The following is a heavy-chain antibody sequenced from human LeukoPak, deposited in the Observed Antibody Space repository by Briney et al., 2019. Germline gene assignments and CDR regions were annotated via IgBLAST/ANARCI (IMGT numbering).Heavy chain of an antibody. D-gene: IGHD6-6*01. CDR3: ARGGQGSSGFYYYYYMDV. CDR1: GYTFTSYD. J-gene: IGHJ6*03. CDR2: MNPNSGNT. V-gene: IGHV1-8*03. Sequence: GASVKVFCKASGYTFTSYDINWVRQATGQGLEWMGWMNPNSGNTGYAQKFQGRVTITRNTSISTAYMELSSLRSEDTAVYYCARGGQGSSGFYYYYYMDVWGKGTTVTVSS.